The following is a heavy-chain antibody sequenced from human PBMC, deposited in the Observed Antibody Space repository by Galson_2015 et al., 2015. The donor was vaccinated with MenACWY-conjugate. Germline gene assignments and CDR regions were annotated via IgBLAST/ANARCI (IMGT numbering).Heavy chain of an antibody. D-gene: IGHD3-10*01. CDR1: GYTFTSFA. J-gene: IGHJ3*01. CDR3: ASGYYYVSGSYHNPEPGALDV. V-gene: IGHV1-3*04. Sequence: SVKVSCKASGYTFTSFAMHWVCQAPGQGLEWMGWINIGNGNPKYSQKLQGRVAITRDTSATTSYMELSSLRSEDTAVYYCASGYYYVSGSYHNPEPGALDVWGLGTFVTVSS. CDR2: INIGNGNP.